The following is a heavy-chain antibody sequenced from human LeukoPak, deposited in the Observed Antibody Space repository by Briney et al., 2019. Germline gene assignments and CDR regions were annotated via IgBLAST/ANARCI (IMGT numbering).Heavy chain of an antibody. CDR1: GFTFSSYA. CDR2: ISGSGGST. D-gene: IGHD2-15*01. CDR3: ASIVVVVAAPFDY. V-gene: IGHV3-23*01. Sequence: GGSLRLSCAASGFTFSSYAMSWVRQAPGKGLEWVSAISGSGGSTYYADSVKGRFTLSRDNSKNPLSLQMDSLRAEDTAVYYCASIVVVVAAPFDYWGEGTLVTVSS. J-gene: IGHJ4*02.